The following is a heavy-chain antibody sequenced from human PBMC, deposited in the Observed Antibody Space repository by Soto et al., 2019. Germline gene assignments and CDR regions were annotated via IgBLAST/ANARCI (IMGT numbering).Heavy chain of an antibody. V-gene: IGHV4-59*01. CDR3: ARGRECSSSSCYYYYYGMDV. CDR1: GGAISSYY. Sequence: SETLSLTCTVSGGAISSYYWSWIRQPPGKGLEWIGYIYYSGSTNYNPSLKSRVTISVDTSKNQFSLKLSSVTAADTAVYYCARGRECSSSSCYYYYYGMDVWGQGTTVTVSS. J-gene: IGHJ6*02. CDR2: IYYSGST. D-gene: IGHD6-6*01.